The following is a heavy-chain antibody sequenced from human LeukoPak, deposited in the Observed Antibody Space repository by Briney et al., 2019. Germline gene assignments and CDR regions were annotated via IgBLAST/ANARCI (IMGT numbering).Heavy chain of an antibody. J-gene: IGHJ4*02. D-gene: IGHD1-26*01. CDR2: ISADTGFT. Sequence: GASVKVSCGASGYNFTSYGLNWVRQAPGQGLEWMGWISADTGFTHSAQKFQGRVTLTIDRAANTAYMDLRSLRSDDTAVYYCARDTSGSYPSVWGQGTLVTVSS. CDR1: GYNFTSYG. CDR3: ARDTSGSYPSV. V-gene: IGHV1-18*01.